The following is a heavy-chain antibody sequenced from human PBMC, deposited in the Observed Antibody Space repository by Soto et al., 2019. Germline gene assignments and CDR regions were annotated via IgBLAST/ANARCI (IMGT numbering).Heavy chain of an antibody. V-gene: IGHV4-59*01. D-gene: IGHD3-3*02. J-gene: IGHJ4*02. CDR2: IYYSGST. CDR3: ARAFEANDY. CDR1: GGSISSYY. Sequence: PSETLSLTCTVSGGSISSYYWSWIRQPPGKGLEWIGYIYYSGSTNYNPSLKSRVTISVDTSKNQFSLKLSSVTAADTAVYYCARAFEANDYWGQGTLVTVSS.